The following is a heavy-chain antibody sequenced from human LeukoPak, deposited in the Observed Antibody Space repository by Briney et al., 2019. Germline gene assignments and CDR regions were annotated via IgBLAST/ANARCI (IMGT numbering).Heavy chain of an antibody. V-gene: IGHV3-23*01. J-gene: IGHJ5*02. Sequence: GGSLRLSCAASGFTFSSYAMSWVRQAPGKGLEWVSAISGSGGSTYYADSVKGRFTISRHNSKNTLYLQMNSLRAEDTAVYYCARDTGFNGFDPWGQGTLVTVSS. CDR1: GFTFSSYA. CDR3: ARDTGFNGFDP. D-gene: IGHD3-10*01. CDR2: ISGSGGST.